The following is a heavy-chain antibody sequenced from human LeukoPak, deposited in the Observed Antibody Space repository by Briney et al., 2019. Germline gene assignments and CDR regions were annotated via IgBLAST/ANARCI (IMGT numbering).Heavy chain of an antibody. D-gene: IGHD5-18*01. J-gene: IGHJ4*02. CDR2: IYTSGST. CDR1: GGSISSGSYY. Sequence: PSETLSLTCTVSGGSISSGSYYWSWIRQPAGKGLEWIGRIYTSGSTNYNPSLKSRVTISVDTSKNQFSLKLSSVTAADTAVYYCARVEGGPHSRAMVDYWGQGTLVTVSS. V-gene: IGHV4-61*02. CDR3: ARVEGGPHSRAMVDY.